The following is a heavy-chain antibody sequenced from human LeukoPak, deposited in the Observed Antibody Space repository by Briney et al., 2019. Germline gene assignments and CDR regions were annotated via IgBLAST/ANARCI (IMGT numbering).Heavy chain of an antibody. CDR3: ARLAPGNYDILTGDPKVVFDY. V-gene: IGHV4-59*01. Sequence: PSETLSLTCTVSGGSISSFFWSWIRQPPGKGLEWIGYVHSSGSTKYNPSLKSRLIISVDMSKNQFSLKLRSVSVADTAVYYCARLAPGNYDILTGDPKVVFDYWGREPWSPSPQ. D-gene: IGHD3-9*01. J-gene: IGHJ4*02. CDR1: GGSISSFF. CDR2: VHSSGST.